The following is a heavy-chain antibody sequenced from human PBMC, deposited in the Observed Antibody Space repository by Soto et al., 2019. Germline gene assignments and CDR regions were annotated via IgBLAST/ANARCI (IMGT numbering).Heavy chain of an antibody. CDR2: ISSGGVST. J-gene: IGHJ4*02. Sequence: GGSLRLSCAASGFIFNNYAMSWVRQAPGKGLEWVSAISSGGVSTYYADPVKGRFTISRDNSKNTLDLQMNSLRADDTAVYYCAKDEESGSYFDYWGQGTLVTVSS. V-gene: IGHV3-23*01. D-gene: IGHD1-26*01. CDR3: AKDEESGSYFDY. CDR1: GFIFNNYA.